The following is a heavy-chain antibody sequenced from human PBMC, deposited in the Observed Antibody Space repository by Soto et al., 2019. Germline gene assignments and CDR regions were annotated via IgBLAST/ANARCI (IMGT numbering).Heavy chain of an antibody. D-gene: IGHD4-17*01. V-gene: IGHV3-33*01. J-gene: IGHJ3*02. Sequence: GGSLRLSCAASGFTFSSYGMHWVRQAPGKGLEWVAVIWYDGSNKYYADSVKGRFTISRDNSKNTLYLQMGSLRAEDMAVYYCARETPLVTTMSGAFDIWGQGTMVTVSS. CDR1: GFTFSSYG. CDR3: ARETPLVTTMSGAFDI. CDR2: IWYDGSNK.